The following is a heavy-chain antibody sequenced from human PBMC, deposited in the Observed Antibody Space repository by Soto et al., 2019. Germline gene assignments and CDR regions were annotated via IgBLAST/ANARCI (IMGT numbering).Heavy chain of an antibody. CDR1: GGTFSSYA. D-gene: IGHD4-17*01. V-gene: IGHV1-69*06. Sequence: ASVKVSCKASGGTFSSYAISWVRQAPGQGLEWMGGIIPIFGTANYAQKFQGRVTITADKSTSTAYMELSSLRSEDTAVYYCATPSLTTVVTQGYYWGQGTLVSASA. J-gene: IGHJ4*02. CDR3: ATPSLTTVVTQGYY. CDR2: IIPIFGTA.